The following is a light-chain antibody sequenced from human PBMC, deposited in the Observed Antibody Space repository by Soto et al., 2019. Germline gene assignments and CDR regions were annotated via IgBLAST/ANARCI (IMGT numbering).Light chain of an antibody. J-gene: IGKJ1*01. V-gene: IGKV2-28*01. Sequence: DIVMTQSPLSLPVTPGEPASISCRSSQSLLHRSGYNYLDWYLQKPGQSPQLLIYLGSNRASGVPARFSGSGSGTEFTLTISSLQADDVGTYYCQQYKSYPRTFGQGTKVDIK. CDR3: QQYKSYPRT. CDR1: QSLLHRSGYNY. CDR2: LGS.